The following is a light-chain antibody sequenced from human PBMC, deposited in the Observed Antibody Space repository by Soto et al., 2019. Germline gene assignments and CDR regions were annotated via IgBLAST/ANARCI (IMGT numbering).Light chain of an antibody. CDR2: GAS. V-gene: IGKV3-20*01. J-gene: IGKJ1*01. CDR3: QQYGDSPKT. Sequence: EFVLTQSPGTLSLSPGERATLSCRASQSVTGSYLAWYQQRPGQAPRLLIYGASSRATGIPDRFSGSGSVTDFTLTISRLEPEDFAVYYCQQYGDSPKTFGQGTKAEIK. CDR1: QSVTGSY.